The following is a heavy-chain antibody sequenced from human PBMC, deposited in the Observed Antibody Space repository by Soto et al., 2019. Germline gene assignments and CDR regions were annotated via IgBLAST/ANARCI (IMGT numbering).Heavy chain of an antibody. CDR3: ARDHYYGSGSSRNYIDY. Sequence: GGSLRLSCAASGFTFSSYGMHWVRQAPGKGLEWVAVIWYDGSNKYYADSVKGRFTISRDNSKNRLYLQMNSLRAEDTAVYYCARDHYYGSGSSRNYIDYWGQGTLVTVSS. J-gene: IGHJ4*02. CDR1: GFTFSSYG. CDR2: IWYDGSNK. V-gene: IGHV3-33*01. D-gene: IGHD3-10*01.